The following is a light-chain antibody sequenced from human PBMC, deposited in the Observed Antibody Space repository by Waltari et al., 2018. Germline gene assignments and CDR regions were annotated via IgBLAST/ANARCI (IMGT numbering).Light chain of an antibody. J-gene: IGKJ1*01. CDR3: QQYQKSPWT. Sequence: DIQMTQSPSTLSASVGDRVTITCRASQIISSLLAWYQQKPGKAPKLLIYKASRLESGVPSRFSGSGSGAEFTLTISSLQPDDFGSYYCQQYQKSPWTFGQGTKVEIK. V-gene: IGKV1-5*03. CDR2: KAS. CDR1: QIISSL.